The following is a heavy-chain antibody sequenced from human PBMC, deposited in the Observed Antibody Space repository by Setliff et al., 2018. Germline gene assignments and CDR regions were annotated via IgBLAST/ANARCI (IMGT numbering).Heavy chain of an antibody. V-gene: IGHV1-3*01. Sequence: ASVKVSCKASGYTFTSYAMHWVRQAPGQRLERMGWINAGNGNTKYSQKFQGRVTITRDTSASTAYMELSSLRSEDTAVYYCARDGFEIVVVPAAIYYYYYMDVWGKGTTVTVSS. CDR2: INAGNGNT. D-gene: IGHD2-2*01. CDR1: GYTFTSYA. J-gene: IGHJ6*03. CDR3: ARDGFEIVVVPAAIYYYYYMDV.